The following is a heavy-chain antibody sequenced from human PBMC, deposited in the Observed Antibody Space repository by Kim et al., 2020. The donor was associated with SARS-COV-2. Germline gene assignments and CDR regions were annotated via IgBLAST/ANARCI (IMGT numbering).Heavy chain of an antibody. V-gene: IGHV3-30*01. D-gene: IGHD1-26*01. CDR3: ATYSGSSRGAFDI. Sequence: YADSVKSRITMSRDKSKNTLYLQMNSLRAKDTAVYYCATYSGSSRGAFDIWGQGTMVTVSS. J-gene: IGHJ3*02.